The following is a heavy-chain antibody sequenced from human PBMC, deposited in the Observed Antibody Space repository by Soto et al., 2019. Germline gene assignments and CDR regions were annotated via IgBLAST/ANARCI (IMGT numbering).Heavy chain of an antibody. CDR1: GGSISSGDYY. V-gene: IGHV4-31*03. CDR3: ASKFGELLADAFDI. D-gene: IGHD3-10*01. Sequence: LSLTCTVSGGSISSGDYYWSWIRQHPGKGLEWIGYIYDNANTYYNPSLKSRVTISLDTSKNQFSLKLISVTAADTAVYYCASKFGELLADAFDIWGQGTVATVSS. CDR2: IYDNANT. J-gene: IGHJ3*02.